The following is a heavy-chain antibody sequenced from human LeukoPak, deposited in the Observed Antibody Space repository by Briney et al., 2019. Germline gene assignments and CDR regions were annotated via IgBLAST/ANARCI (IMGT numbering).Heavy chain of an antibody. V-gene: IGHV3-23*01. CDR2: ISGSGGST. D-gene: IGHD3-22*01. Sequence: GGSLRLSCAASGFTFSSYAMSWVRQAPGKGLEWVSAISGSGGSTYYADSVKGRFTISRDNSKNTLYLQMNSLRAEDTAVYYCAKDYYDSSDYYHKPGVWFDPWGQGTLVTVSS. CDR1: GFTFSSYA. J-gene: IGHJ5*02. CDR3: AKDYYDSSDYYHKPGVWFDP.